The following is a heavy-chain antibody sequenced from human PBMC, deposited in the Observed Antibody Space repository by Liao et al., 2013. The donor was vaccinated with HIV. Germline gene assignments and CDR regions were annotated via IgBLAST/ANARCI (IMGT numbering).Heavy chain of an antibody. V-gene: IGHV4-39*07. CDR3: ARDPMNYDFWSGYYHSYFDY. CDR2: IYYSGST. CDR1: GGSISSSSYY. Sequence: QLQLQESGPGLVKPSETLSLTCTVSGGSISSSSYYWGWIRQPPGKGLEWIGSIYYSGSTYYNPSLKSRVTISVDTSKNQFSLKLSSVTAADTAVYYCARDPMNYDFWSGYYHSYFDYWGQGTLVTVSS. J-gene: IGHJ4*02. D-gene: IGHD3-3*01.